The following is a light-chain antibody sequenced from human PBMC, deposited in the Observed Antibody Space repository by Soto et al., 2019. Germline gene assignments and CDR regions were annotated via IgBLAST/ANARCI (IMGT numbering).Light chain of an antibody. V-gene: IGKV3-15*01. CDR3: QQYGGVPYT. CDR1: RGIGST. CDR2: DTS. J-gene: IGKJ2*01. Sequence: EVVMTQSPATLSVSPGERATLSCRASRGIGSTLAWYQQKPGQTPRLLIYDTSTRATGVPARFIGSASGTEFTLTITSLQSEDFAVYYCQQYGGVPYTFGQGTKLEIK.